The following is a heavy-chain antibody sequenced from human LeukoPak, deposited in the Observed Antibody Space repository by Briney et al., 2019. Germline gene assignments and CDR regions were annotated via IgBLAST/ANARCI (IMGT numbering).Heavy chain of an antibody. J-gene: IGHJ3*02. V-gene: IGHV4-34*01. D-gene: IGHD3-10*01. CDR3: ARDSVRGHAFDI. CDR2: INHSGST. CDR1: GGPFSGYY. Sequence: SETLSLICAVYGGPFSGYYWSWIRQPPGKGLEGSGEINHSGSTNYNPSLNSRVTISVDTSKNQFSLKLSSVTDADTAVYYCARDSVRGHAFDIWGQGTMVTVSS.